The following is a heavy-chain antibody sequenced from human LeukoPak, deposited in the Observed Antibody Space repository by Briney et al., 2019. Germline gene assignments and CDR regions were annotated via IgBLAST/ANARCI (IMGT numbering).Heavy chain of an antibody. CDR1: GYSISSGYY. D-gene: IGHD3-10*01. CDR3: ARDGSGELLWFGESDWFDP. J-gene: IGHJ5*02. CDR2: IYHSGST. V-gene: IGHV4-38-2*02. Sequence: PSETLSLTCTVSGYSISSGYYWGWIRQPPGKGLEWIGSIYHSGSTYYNPSLKSRVTISVDTSKNQFSLKLSSVTAADTAVYYCARDGSGELLWFGESDWFDPWGQGTLVTVSS.